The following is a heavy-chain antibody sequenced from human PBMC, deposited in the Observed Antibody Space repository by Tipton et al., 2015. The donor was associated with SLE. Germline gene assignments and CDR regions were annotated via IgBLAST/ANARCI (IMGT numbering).Heavy chain of an antibody. Sequence: TLSLTCTVSGGSISGFDFFWGWLRQPPGKGLEWFGAVSYIVSPYYNPSPKSRVTTLVDTSQTQFSLKLCSVTAADTAVYYCPTSIANDILHNWSQGTLVNVS. J-gene: IGHJ4*02. V-gene: IGHV4-39*07. D-gene: IGHD1-1*01. CDR3: PTSIANDILHN. CDR2: VSYIVSP. CDR1: GGSISGFDFF.